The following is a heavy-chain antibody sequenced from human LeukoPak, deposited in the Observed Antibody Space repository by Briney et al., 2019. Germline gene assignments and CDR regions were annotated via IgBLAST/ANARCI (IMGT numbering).Heavy chain of an antibody. CDR3: AAEEGSDYDPRFDP. D-gene: IGHD3-3*01. V-gene: IGHV6-1*01. Sequence: SQTLSLTCAISGDRVSSNSASWNWIRQSPSRGLEWLGRTYYRSKWYNDYAVSVKSRITINPDTSKNQFSLQLNSVTPEDTAVYYCAAEEGSDYDPRFDPWGQGTLVTVSS. CDR2: TYYRSKWYN. CDR1: GDRVSSNSAS. J-gene: IGHJ5*02.